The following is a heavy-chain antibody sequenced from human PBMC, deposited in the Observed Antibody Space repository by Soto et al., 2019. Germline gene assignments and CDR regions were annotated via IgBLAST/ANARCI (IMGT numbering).Heavy chain of an antibody. V-gene: IGHV3-23*01. CDR3: ATVWFGELLSYQDLTPFDY. D-gene: IGHD3-10*01. J-gene: IGHJ4*02. Sequence: GGSLRLPCAASGFTFNNYAMSWVRQAPGKGLEWVSIISGSGATTYQVDSVQGRFTISRDNSKNTLYLQMNSLRAEDTAVYYCATVWFGELLSYQDLTPFDYWGQGTLVTGSS. CDR2: ISGSGATT. CDR1: GFTFNNYA.